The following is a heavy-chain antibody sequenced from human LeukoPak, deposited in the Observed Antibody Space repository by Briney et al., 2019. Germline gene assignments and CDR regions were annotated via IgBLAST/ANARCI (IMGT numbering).Heavy chain of an antibody. CDR1: GFTFSSYW. CDR2: VNSDRTGT. Sequence: GGSLRLSCAASGFTFSSYWMHWVRQAPGKGLVWVSRVNSDRTGTTYADSVEGRFTISRDNAKNTVYLQMHSLRAEDTAIYYCIRTLIVATSPYMDVWGKGTTVTVSS. V-gene: IGHV3-74*01. D-gene: IGHD5-12*01. CDR3: IRTLIVATSPYMDV. J-gene: IGHJ6*03.